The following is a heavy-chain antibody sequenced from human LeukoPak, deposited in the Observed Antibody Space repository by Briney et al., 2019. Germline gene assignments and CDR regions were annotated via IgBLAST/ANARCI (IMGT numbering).Heavy chain of an antibody. CDR1: GGSFSGYY. CDR2: INHSGST. V-gene: IGHV4-34*01. CDR3: ARQERSSWYSAFDI. Sequence: SETLSLTCAVYGGSFSGYYWSWIRQPPGKGPEWIGEINHSGSTNFNPSLKSRVTISVDTSKNQFSLKLSSVTAADTAVYYCARQERSSWYSAFDIWGQGTMVTVSS. J-gene: IGHJ3*02. D-gene: IGHD6-13*01.